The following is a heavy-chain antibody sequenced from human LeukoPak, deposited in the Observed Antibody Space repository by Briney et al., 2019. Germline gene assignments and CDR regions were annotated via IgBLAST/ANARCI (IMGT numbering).Heavy chain of an antibody. D-gene: IGHD3-22*01. J-gene: IGHJ4*02. V-gene: IGHV3-23*01. CDR2: ISTTGGNT. Sequence: GGSLRLSCAASGFTFISNAMSWVRQAPGKGLEWVSAISTTGGNTYYADSVKGRFTISRDNSKNTMYLQMNSLRAEDTAVYYCAKVVSYYDSSGYYYVFDYWGQGTLVTVSS. CDR3: AKVVSYYDSSGYYYVFDY. CDR1: GFTFISNA.